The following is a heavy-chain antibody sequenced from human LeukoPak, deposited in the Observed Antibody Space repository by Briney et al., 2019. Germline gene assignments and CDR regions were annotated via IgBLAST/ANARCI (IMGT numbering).Heavy chain of an antibody. CDR3: VRGDYGDYTLFDY. J-gene: IGHJ4*02. CDR1: GFTVGSNY. Sequence: GGSLRLSCAASGFTVGSNYMSWVRQAPGKGLEWVSVIYSGGSTYYADSVKGRFTISRDNSKNTLYLQMNSLRAEDTAVYYCVRGDYGDYTLFDYWGQGTLVTVSS. D-gene: IGHD4-17*01. V-gene: IGHV3-53*01. CDR2: IYSGGST.